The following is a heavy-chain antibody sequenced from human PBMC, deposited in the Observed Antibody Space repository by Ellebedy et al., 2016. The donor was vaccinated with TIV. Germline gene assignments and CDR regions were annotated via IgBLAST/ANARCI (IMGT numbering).Heavy chain of an antibody. J-gene: IGHJ6*02. V-gene: IGHV1-69*13. D-gene: IGHD1-26*01. CDR3: AQFSGPYYFYSGMDV. CDR1: GGTFSSYA. Sequence: AASVKVSCKASGGTFSSYAISWVRQAPGQGLEWMGGIIPIFGTAVFAQRFQGRVTITADESTRTAYMELSSLRSEDTAVYYCAQFSGPYYFYSGMDVWGQGTTVTVSS. CDR2: IIPIFGTA.